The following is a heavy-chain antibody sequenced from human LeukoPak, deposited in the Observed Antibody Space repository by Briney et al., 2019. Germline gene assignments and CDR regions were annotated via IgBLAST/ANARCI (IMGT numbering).Heavy chain of an antibody. Sequence: HSGGSLRHSCAASGFTFSSYEMYWVRQAPGKGLEWVSYISSSGSTIYYADSMKGRFTISRDNAKNSLYLQMNSLRAEDTAVYYCAELGITMIGGVWGKGTTVTISS. V-gene: IGHV3-48*03. CDR3: AELGITMIGGV. J-gene: IGHJ6*04. D-gene: IGHD3-10*02. CDR1: GFTFSSYE. CDR2: ISSSGSTI.